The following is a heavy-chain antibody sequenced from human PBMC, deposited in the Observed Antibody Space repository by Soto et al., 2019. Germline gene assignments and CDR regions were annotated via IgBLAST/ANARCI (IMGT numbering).Heavy chain of an antibody. J-gene: IGHJ6*02. Sequence: EVQLVESGGGLVQPGGSLRLSCAASGFTFSSYWMSWVRQAPGKGLEWVANIKQDGSEKYYVDSVKVRFTISRDNAKNSLYLQMNSLRAEDTAVYYCAREVYSSAWQGSYYGMDVWGQGTTVTVSS. CDR1: GFTFSSYW. V-gene: IGHV3-7*03. CDR3: AREVYSSAWQGSYYGMDV. D-gene: IGHD6-19*01. CDR2: IKQDGSEK.